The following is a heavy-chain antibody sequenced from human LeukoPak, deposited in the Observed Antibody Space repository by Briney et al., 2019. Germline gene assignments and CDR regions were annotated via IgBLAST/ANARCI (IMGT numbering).Heavy chain of an antibody. D-gene: IGHD3-10*01. V-gene: IGHV3-7*01. J-gene: IGHJ4*02. Sequence: GGSLRLSCAASGFTFSDYWMSWVRQAPGKGLEWVANINQDGSETYYVDSVEGRFTISRDNAKNSLFLQMSSLRAEDTAVYLCSGAPGDYWGQGTLVTVSS. CDR1: GFTFSDYW. CDR2: INQDGSET. CDR3: SGAPGDY.